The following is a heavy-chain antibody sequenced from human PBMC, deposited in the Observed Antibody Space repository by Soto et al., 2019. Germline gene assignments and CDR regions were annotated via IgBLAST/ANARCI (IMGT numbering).Heavy chain of an antibody. J-gene: IGHJ6*04. Sequence: GGSLRLSCAASGFTFSSYAMSWVRQAPGKGLEWVSAISGSGGSTYYADSVKGRFTISRDNSKNTLYLQMNSLRAEDTAVYYCAKDRSGLRYFDWLLSQDVWGKGTTVTVSS. V-gene: IGHV3-23*01. CDR2: ISGSGGST. CDR1: GFTFSSYA. D-gene: IGHD3-9*01. CDR3: AKDRSGLRYFDWLLSQDV.